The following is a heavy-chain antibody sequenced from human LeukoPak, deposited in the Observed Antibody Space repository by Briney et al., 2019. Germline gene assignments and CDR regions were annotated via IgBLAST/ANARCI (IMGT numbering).Heavy chain of an antibody. CDR2: IYSSGST. J-gene: IGHJ6*02. CDR1: GGSISSYY. D-gene: IGHD3-10*01. V-gene: IGHV4-59*01. Sequence: SETLSLTCTVSGGSISSYYWSWIRQTPGKGLEWIGYIYSSGSTNYNPSLKSRVTISVDTSKNQFSLNLNSVTAADTAIYYCARDSYGSGAYYGMGVWGQGTTVTVS. CDR3: ARDSYGSGAYYGMGV.